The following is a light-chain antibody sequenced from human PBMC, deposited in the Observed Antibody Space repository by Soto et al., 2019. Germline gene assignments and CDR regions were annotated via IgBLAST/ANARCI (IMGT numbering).Light chain of an antibody. J-gene: IGKJ2*03. Sequence: EIVMTQSPATLSVSPGERATLSCRASQSVSSNLAWYQQKPGQSPRLLIYGASTKATGIPARFSGSGSGTELTLTISSLQSEDYAVYYCQQYNNWPPVYSFGQGTKLESK. CDR1: QSVSSN. V-gene: IGKV3-15*01. CDR3: QQYNNWPPVYS. CDR2: GAS.